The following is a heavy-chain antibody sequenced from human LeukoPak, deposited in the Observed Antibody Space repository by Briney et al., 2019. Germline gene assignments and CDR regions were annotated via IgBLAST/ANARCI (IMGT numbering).Heavy chain of an antibody. D-gene: IGHD2-2*01. Sequence: SETLSLTCAVYGGSFSGYYWSWIRQPPGKGLEWIGEINHSGSTNYNPSLKSRVTISVDTSKNQFSLKLSSVTAADTAVYYCARTIVVVPAAHWYYYYYYMDVWGKGTTVTVSS. CDR3: ARTIVVVPAAHWYYYYYYMDV. CDR2: INHSGST. CDR1: GGSFSGYY. V-gene: IGHV4-34*01. J-gene: IGHJ6*03.